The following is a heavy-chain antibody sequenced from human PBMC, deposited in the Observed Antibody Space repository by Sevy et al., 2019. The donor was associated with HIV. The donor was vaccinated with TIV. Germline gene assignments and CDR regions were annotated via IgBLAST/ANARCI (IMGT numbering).Heavy chain of an antibody. CDR2: IYHSGST. D-gene: IGHD6-6*01. CDR3: ASWYSSSPYFDY. CDR1: GGSISSSNW. Sequence: SETLSLTCAVSGGSISSSNWWSWVRQPPGKGLEWIGEIYHSGSTNYNPSLKSRVTISVDKSKNQFSLKLSSVTAADTAVYYCASWYSSSPYFDYWGQRTLVTVSS. V-gene: IGHV4-4*02. J-gene: IGHJ4*02.